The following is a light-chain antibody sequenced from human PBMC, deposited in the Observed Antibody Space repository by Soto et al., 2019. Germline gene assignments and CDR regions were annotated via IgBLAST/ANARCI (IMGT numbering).Light chain of an antibody. CDR3: QQLNSYPRT. CDR1: QGISRY. V-gene: IGKV1-9*01. Sequence: DIQLTQSPSFLSASVGDRVTITCRASQGISRYLAWYQQKPGKAPNVLIYAASTLHSGVPSRFSGGGSGTEFTLTISSLQPEDFVTYYCQQLNSYPRTFGGGTKVEIK. J-gene: IGKJ4*01. CDR2: AAS.